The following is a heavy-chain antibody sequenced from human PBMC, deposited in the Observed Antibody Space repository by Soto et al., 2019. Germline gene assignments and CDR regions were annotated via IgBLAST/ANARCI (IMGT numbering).Heavy chain of an antibody. J-gene: IGHJ6*02. D-gene: IGHD3-16*01. CDR3: ARDGPAAVSYYYYGMDV. Sequence: GSLRLSCAASGFTFSSYSINCGRHAPFKGLEWVSSISSSSSYIYYADSVKGRFTISRDNAKNSLYLQMNSLRAEDTAVYYCARDGPAAVSYYYYGMDVWGQGTTVTVSS. CDR1: GFTFSSYS. CDR2: ISSSSSYI. V-gene: IGHV3-21*01.